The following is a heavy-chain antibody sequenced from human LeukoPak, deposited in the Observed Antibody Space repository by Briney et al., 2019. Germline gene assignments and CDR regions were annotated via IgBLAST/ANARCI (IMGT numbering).Heavy chain of an antibody. Sequence: GASVKISCKASGYTFTSNALNWVRQSPGQGLEWIGWINTNTGNPTYAQGFTGRFVFSLDTSANTAYLQISSLKAEDTAVYYCARAEGYCSGSTCFSYWGQGTLVTVSS. J-gene: IGHJ4*02. V-gene: IGHV7-4-1*02. D-gene: IGHD2-15*01. CDR2: INTNTGNP. CDR1: GYTFTSNA. CDR3: ARAEGYCSGSTCFSY.